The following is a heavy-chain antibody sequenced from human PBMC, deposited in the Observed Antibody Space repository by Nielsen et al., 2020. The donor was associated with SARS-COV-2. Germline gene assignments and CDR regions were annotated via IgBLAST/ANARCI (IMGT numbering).Heavy chain of an antibody. D-gene: IGHD2-15*01. Sequence: GGSLRLSCAASGFTFDDYAMHWVRQAPGKGLEWVSLISWDGGSTYYADSVKGRFTISRDNSKNSLYLQMNSLRAEDTAVYYCAPYCSGGSCYGDPIDYWGQGTLVTVSS. CDR3: APYCSGGSCYGDPIDY. CDR1: GFTFDDYA. CDR2: ISWDGGST. V-gene: IGHV3-43D*03. J-gene: IGHJ4*02.